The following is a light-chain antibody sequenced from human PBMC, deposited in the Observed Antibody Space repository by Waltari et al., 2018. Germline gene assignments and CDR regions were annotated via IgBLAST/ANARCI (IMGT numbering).Light chain of an antibody. Sequence: DIQMTQSPSSLSGSVGDRVTITCRASQSISTYLNWYQQNPVKAPKLLISSASRLQSGVPSRFSGSGSGTDFTLTISSLQPEDFATYYCQQSYSSPQTFGQGTKVEIK. CDR3: QQSYSSPQT. CDR2: SAS. J-gene: IGKJ1*01. CDR1: QSISTY. V-gene: IGKV1-39*01.